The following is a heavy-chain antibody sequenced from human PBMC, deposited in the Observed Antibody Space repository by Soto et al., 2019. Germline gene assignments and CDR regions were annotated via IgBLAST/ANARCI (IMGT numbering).Heavy chain of an antibody. Sequence: SETLSLTCTVSGGSISNYYWNWIRQSPGKGLEWIGYIYSSRSTHYNPSPQNRDTISIDTSKNQISLKVNSVTAADTAVYYCARDHPHSYGVYYFDYWGQGTPVTVS. CDR2: IYSSRST. J-gene: IGHJ4*02. V-gene: IGHV4-59*01. CDR3: ARDHPHSYGVYYFDY. CDR1: GGSISNYY. D-gene: IGHD5-18*01.